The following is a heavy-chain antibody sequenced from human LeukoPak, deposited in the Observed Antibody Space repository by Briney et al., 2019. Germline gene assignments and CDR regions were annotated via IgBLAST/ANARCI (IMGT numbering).Heavy chain of an antibody. J-gene: IGHJ6*03. CDR2: ISSSSSYI. V-gene: IGHV3-21*06. D-gene: IGHD3-22*01. CDR1: GFTFTNAW. Sequence: GGSLRLSCATSGFTFTNAWMSWVRQAPGKGLEWVSSISSSSSYIYYADSVKGRFTISRDNVKNSLSLQMNSLRAEDTAVYYCARDNIVMIIPPYYMDVWGKGTTVTVSS. CDR3: ARDNIVMIIPPYYMDV.